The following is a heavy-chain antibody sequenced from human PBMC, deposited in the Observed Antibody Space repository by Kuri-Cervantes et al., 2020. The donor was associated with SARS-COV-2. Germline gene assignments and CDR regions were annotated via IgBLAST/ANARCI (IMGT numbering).Heavy chain of an antibody. CDR1: GYTFTSYA. Sequence: ASVKVSCKASGYTFTSYAMHWVRQAPGQRLEWMGWSNAGNGNTKYSQEFQGRVTITRDTSASTAYMELSSLRSEDTAVYYCATEYAIRAYDSSGYYGFYWGQGTLVTVSS. J-gene: IGHJ4*02. CDR3: ATEYAIRAYDSSGYYGFY. CDR2: SNAGNGNT. V-gene: IGHV1-3*02. D-gene: IGHD3-22*01.